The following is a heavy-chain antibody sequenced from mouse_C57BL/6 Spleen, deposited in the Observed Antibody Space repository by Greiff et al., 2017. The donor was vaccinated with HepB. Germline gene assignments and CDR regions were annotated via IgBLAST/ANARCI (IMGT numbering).Heavy chain of an antibody. CDR3: ARGLDYHEKRYYFDY. CDR2: IYPGDGDT. CDR1: GYAFSSYW. D-gene: IGHD1-1*01. V-gene: IGHV1-80*01. Sequence: QVQLQQSGAELVKPGASVKISCKASGYAFSSYWMNWVKQRPGKGLEWIGQIYPGDGDTNYNGKFKGKATLTADKSSSTAYMQLSSLTSEDSAVYFCARGLDYHEKRYYFDYWGQGTTLTVSS. J-gene: IGHJ2*01.